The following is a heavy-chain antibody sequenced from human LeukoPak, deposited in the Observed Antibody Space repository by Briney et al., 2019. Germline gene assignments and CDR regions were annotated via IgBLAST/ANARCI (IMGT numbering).Heavy chain of an antibody. CDR2: ISSSSSYI. CDR3: ARRVSGSYYLDAFDI. CDR1: GFTFSSYS. J-gene: IGHJ3*02. V-gene: IGHV3-21*01. D-gene: IGHD1-26*01. Sequence: PGGSLRLSCAASGFTFSSYSMNWVRQAPGKGLEWVSSISSSSSYIYYADSVKGRFTISRDNAKNSLYLQMNSLRAEDTAVYYCARRVSGSYYLDAFDIWGQGKMGTVSS.